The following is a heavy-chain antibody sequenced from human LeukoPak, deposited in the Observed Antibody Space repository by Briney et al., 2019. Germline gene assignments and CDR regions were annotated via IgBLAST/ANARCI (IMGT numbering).Heavy chain of an antibody. Sequence: PGGSLRLSCXASGXXFSSHWMHWVRQAPEKGLVGVAHINADGSGTYYAASVKGRFTISRDNAKNTLYLQMHSLTAEDTAVYYCVRGALRDCSYTSCSRGNWFDPWGQGTLVTVSS. J-gene: IGHJ5*02. CDR1: GXXFSSHW. D-gene: IGHD2-2*01. CDR3: VRGALRDCSYTSCSRGNWFDP. CDR2: INADGSGT. V-gene: IGHV3-74*01.